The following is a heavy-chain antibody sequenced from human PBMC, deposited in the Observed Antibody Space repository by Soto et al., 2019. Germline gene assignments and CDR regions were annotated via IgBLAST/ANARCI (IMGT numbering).Heavy chain of an antibody. J-gene: IGHJ6*01. CDR1: GYTFTKYG. CDR2: IGVYNGKT. V-gene: IGHV1-18*04. Sequence: QEQLVQSGGEVKKPGASVRVSCKASGYTFTKYGITWVRQAPGQGLEWMGWIGVYNGKTNYARKLQGRVIMTADTSASTAYMELRSLRSDETAVYYCSRARYCTSPSCYNHYYYGMDIW. CDR3: SRARYCTSPSCYNHYYYGMDI. D-gene: IGHD2-2*02.